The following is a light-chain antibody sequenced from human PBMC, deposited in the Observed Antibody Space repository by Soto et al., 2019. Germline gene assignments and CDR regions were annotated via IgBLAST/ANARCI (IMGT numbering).Light chain of an antibody. CDR2: GAS. CDR3: QQYNTWPPIT. Sequence: EVVMTQSPATLSVSPGERSTLXXRASESVSSNLAWYQQRPGQAPRLLXYGASTRATGIPDRFSGSGSGTEFTLTISSLQSEDFAVYYCQQYNTWPPITSGQGTRLEIK. V-gene: IGKV3-15*01. J-gene: IGKJ5*01. CDR1: ESVSSN.